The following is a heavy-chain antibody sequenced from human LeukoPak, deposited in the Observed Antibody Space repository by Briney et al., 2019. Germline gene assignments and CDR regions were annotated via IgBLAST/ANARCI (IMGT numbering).Heavy chain of an antibody. Sequence: KASETLSLTCTVSGGSIRSYYWSWIRQPPGKGLEWIGYIYYSGSTNYNPSLESRVTISVDTSKNQFSLKLSSVTAADTAVYYCAREMSRYFDWLSPPGAFDIWGQGTMVTVSS. CDR2: IYYSGST. J-gene: IGHJ3*02. V-gene: IGHV4-59*01. CDR1: GGSIRSYY. CDR3: AREMSRYFDWLSPPGAFDI. D-gene: IGHD3-9*01.